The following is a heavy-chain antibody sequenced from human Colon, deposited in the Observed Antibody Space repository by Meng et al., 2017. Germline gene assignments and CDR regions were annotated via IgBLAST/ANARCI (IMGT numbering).Heavy chain of an antibody. J-gene: IGHJ5*02. CDR1: GYTFSSYT. V-gene: IGHV1-3*01. CDR3: ATGYSSGQPS. CDR2: IAAGNDNT. Sequence: QVRLVQSGAEVKMPGASVKVSCEASGYTFSSYTMHWVRQGPGQRPEWMGWIAAGNDNTRYSKNLQGRVTLTRDTSASTDYMELSSLTSEDTAVYYCATGYSSGQPSWGQGTLVTVSS. D-gene: IGHD6-19*01.